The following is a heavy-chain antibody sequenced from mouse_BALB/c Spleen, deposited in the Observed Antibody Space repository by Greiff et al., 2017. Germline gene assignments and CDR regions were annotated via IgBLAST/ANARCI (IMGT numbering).Heavy chain of an antibody. CDR2: ISSGGSYT. J-gene: IGHJ4*01. CDR3: ARHEAAIRAMDY. CDR1: GFTFSSYG. V-gene: IGHV5-6*01. D-gene: IGHD1-2*01. Sequence: EVQVVESGGDLVKPGGSLKLSCAASGFTFSSYGMSWVRQTPDKRLEWVATISSGGSYTYYPDSVKGRFTISRDNAKNTLYLQMSSLKSEDTAMYYCARHEAAIRAMDYWGQGTSVTVSS.